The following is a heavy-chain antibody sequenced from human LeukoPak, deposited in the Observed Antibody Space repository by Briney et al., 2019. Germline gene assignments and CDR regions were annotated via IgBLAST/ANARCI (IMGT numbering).Heavy chain of an antibody. CDR1: GYTFTSYG. Sequence: GASVKVSCKASGYTFTSYGISWVRQAPGQGLERMGWISAYNGNTNYAQKLQGRVTMTTDTSTSTAYMELRSLRSDDTAVYYCARSLNDFWSGYYYYYYYMDVWGKGTTVTVSS. J-gene: IGHJ6*03. V-gene: IGHV1-18*01. CDR2: ISAYNGNT. D-gene: IGHD3-3*01. CDR3: ARSLNDFWSGYYYYYYYMDV.